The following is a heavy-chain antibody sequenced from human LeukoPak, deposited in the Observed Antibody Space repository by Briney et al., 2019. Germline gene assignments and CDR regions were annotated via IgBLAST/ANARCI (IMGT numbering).Heavy chain of an antibody. CDR3: LKDRLGTGDY. CDR2: ITSNGDTT. Sequence: PGGSLRLSCSASGFTFSSYAMHWVRQAPGKGLEYVSPITSNGDTTYYTDSVKGRFTISRDNSKNTLYLQMSSLRAEDTAVYYCLKDRLGTGDYWGQGTLGSVSS. V-gene: IGHV3-64D*06. CDR1: GFTFSSYA. D-gene: IGHD7-27*01. J-gene: IGHJ4*02.